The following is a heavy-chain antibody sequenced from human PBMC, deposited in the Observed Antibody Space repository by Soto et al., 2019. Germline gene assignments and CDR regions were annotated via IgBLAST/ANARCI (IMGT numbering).Heavy chain of an antibody. V-gene: IGHV3-23*01. CDR3: AKAWDRTIADAFEI. CDR2: ISGSGDIT. Sequence: EVQVLESGGDLVQPGGSLRLTCSVSGFTFSTASMNWVRQAPGKALEWGSSISGSGDITYYADCVKGGFTTSRDNSKSTVYLQMNSLRAEDTAVYHCAKAWDRTIADAFEIWGQGKMVTVSS. D-gene: IGHD1-26*01. CDR1: GFTFSTAS. J-gene: IGHJ3*02.